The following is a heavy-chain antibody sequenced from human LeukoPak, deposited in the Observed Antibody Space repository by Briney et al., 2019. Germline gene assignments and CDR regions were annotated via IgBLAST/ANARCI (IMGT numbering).Heavy chain of an antibody. V-gene: IGHV3-23*01. CDR3: AKDAYCGGDCYPAEYFQH. D-gene: IGHD2-21*02. Sequence: SGGSLRLSCAASGFTFSGYAMSWVRQAPGKGLKWVSTISGSGGSTYYADSVKGRFTISRDNSKNTLYLQMNSLRAEDTAVYYCAKDAYCGGDCYPAEYFQHWGQGTLVTVSS. CDR1: GFTFSGYA. J-gene: IGHJ1*01. CDR2: ISGSGGST.